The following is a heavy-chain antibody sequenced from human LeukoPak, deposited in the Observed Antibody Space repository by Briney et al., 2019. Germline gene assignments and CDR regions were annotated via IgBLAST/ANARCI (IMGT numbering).Heavy chain of an antibody. CDR2: ISASASST. CDR1: GFTFSSYA. CDR3: ARDWDSSGYYP. Sequence: PGGSLRLSCAASGFTFSSYAMSWVRPVPGKGLEWVSAISASASSTYYADSVKGRFTISRGNSKNTLYLQMNSLRAEDTAVYYCARDWDSSGYYPWGQGTLVTVSS. D-gene: IGHD3-22*01. J-gene: IGHJ5*02. V-gene: IGHV3-23*01.